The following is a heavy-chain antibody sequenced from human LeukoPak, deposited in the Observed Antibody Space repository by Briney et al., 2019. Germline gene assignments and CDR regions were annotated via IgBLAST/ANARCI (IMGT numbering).Heavy chain of an antibody. CDR3: AKGWQWLVSDAFDN. D-gene: IGHD6-19*01. V-gene: IGHV3-23*01. J-gene: IGHJ3*02. Sequence: GGSLRLSCAASGFTFSSFGMSWVRQAPGKGLEWVSAISDTGGSTYYIDSVKGRFTISRANSKSTLYLQMNSLRAEDTAVYYCAKGWQWLVSDAFDNWGQGTMVTVSS. CDR1: GFTFSSFG. CDR2: ISDTGGST.